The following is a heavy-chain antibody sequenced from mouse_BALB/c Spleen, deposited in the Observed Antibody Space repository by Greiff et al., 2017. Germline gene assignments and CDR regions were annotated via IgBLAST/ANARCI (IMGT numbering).Heavy chain of an antibody. V-gene: IGHV1-7*01. D-gene: IGHD2-3*01. J-gene: IGHJ3*01. CDR3: ARGDGPFAY. Sequence: QVQLQQSGAELAKPGASVKMSCTASGYTFTSYWMHWVQQRPGQGLEWIGYINPSTGYTEYNQKFKDKATLTADKSSSTAYMQLSSLTSEDSAVYYWARGDGPFAYWGQGTLVTVAA. CDR2: INPSTGYT. CDR1: GYTFTSYW.